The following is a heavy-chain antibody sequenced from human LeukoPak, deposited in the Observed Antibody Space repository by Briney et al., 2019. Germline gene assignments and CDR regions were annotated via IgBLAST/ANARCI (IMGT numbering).Heavy chain of an antibody. J-gene: IGHJ4*02. D-gene: IGHD6-19*01. Sequence: GGSLRLSCAASGFTFSGSAMHWVRQASGKGLEWVGRIRSKANSYATAYAASVKGRFTISRDDSRNTAYLQMNSLKTEDTAVYYCPTPRIAVVGTHDYWGQGTLVTVSS. V-gene: IGHV3-73*01. CDR2: IRSKANSYAT. CDR3: PTPRIAVVGTHDY. CDR1: GFTFSGSA.